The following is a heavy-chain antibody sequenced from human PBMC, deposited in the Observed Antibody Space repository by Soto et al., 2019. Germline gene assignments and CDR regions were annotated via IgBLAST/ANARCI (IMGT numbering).Heavy chain of an antibody. CDR2: IYYSGST. D-gene: IGHD5-18*01. CDR1: GGSISSYY. Sequence: SETLSLTCSVSGGSISSYYWSWIRQPPEKGLKWIGYIYYSGSTNYNPSLKSRVTMSLDTSKNQFSLKLTSLTAADTAVYYCARGGYSYGRDYGMDVWGQGTTVTVSS. J-gene: IGHJ6*02. CDR3: ARGGYSYGRDYGMDV. V-gene: IGHV4-59*01.